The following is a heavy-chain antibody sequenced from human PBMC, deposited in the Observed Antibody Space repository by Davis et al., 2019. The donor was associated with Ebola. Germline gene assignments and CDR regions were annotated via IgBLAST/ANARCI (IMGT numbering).Heavy chain of an antibody. J-gene: IGHJ4*02. CDR3: ARDSPIGAGYGSLY. D-gene: IGHD3-10*01. V-gene: IGHV3-30*04. Sequence: GESLKISCAASGFTFSSYAMHWVRQAPGKGLEWVAVISYDGSNKYYADSVKGRFTISRDNSKNTLYLQMNSLRDEDTAVYYCARDSPIGAGYGSLYWGQGTLVTVSS. CDR2: ISYDGSNK. CDR1: GFTFSSYA.